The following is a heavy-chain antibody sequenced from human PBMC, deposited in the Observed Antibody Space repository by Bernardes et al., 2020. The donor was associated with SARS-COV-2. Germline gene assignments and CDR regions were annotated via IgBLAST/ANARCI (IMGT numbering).Heavy chain of an antibody. CDR3: ARTTGYQPAMDV. Sequence: GPPLVKPTQSLTLPCTFSAFSLTPSRMCVSWIRQPPGNALEWPAPIDWDDDKYYSTSLKTRLTISKDTSKNQVVLTMTNMDPVDTATYYCARTTGYQPAMDVWGQGTTVTVSS. J-gene: IGHJ6*02. CDR2: IDWDDDK. D-gene: IGHD2-2*01. CDR1: AFSLTPSRMC. V-gene: IGHV2-70*01.